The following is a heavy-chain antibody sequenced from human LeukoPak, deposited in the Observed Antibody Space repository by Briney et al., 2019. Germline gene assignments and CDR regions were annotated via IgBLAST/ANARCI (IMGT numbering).Heavy chain of an antibody. J-gene: IGHJ4*02. V-gene: IGHV3-30*04. D-gene: IGHD6-6*01. CDR3: ARGYSSSSGVDY. CDR1: GFTFSSYA. CDR2: ISYDGTNK. Sequence: LRLSCAASGFTFSSYAMHWVRQAPGKGLEWVTIISYDGTNKYYADSVKGRFTISRDNSKNTLFLQMNSLRAEDTAVYYCARGYSSSSGVDYWGQGTLVTVSS.